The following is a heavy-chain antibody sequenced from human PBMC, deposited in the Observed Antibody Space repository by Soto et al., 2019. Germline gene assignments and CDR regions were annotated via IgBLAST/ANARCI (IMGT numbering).Heavy chain of an antibody. CDR1: GFTFNTYT. CDR2: ITWSSSFI. CDR3: TSLSPNTVVTSGAPMDV. Sequence: GGSLRLSCAASGFTFNTYTMNWVRQAPGKGLEWVASITWSSSFIDYADSVKGRFTISRDNAKNSLFLQMNSLRAEDTAVYYCTSLSPNTVVTSGAPMDVWGRGITVTVSS. V-gene: IGHV3-21*06. D-gene: IGHD2-21*01. J-gene: IGHJ6*04.